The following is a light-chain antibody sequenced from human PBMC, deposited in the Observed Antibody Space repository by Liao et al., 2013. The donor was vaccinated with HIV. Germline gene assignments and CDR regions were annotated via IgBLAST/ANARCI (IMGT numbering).Light chain of an antibody. CDR3: QAWDGSTVI. CDR1: KLGDQD. Sequence: SYELTQPPSVSVSPGQTASISCSGDKLGDQDVSWYQQKPGQSPVLVIFQNNMRPSGIPERFSGSNSGNTATLTISGTQAMDEADYYCQAWDGSTVIFGGGTKLTVL. CDR2: QNN. J-gene: IGLJ2*01. V-gene: IGLV3-1*01.